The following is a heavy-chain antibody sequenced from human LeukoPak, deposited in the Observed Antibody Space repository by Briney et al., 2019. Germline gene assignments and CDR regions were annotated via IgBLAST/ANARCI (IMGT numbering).Heavy chain of an antibody. V-gene: IGHV3-23*01. Sequence: GGSLRLSCAASGFTFSSYAMSWVRQAPGKGLEWVSAISGSGGSTHYADSVKGRFTISRDNSKNTLYLQMNSLRAEDTAVYYCAKDLNTWIQLWYADYWGQGTLVTASS. CDR3: AKDLNTWIQLWYADY. D-gene: IGHD5-18*01. J-gene: IGHJ4*02. CDR2: ISGSGGST. CDR1: GFTFSSYA.